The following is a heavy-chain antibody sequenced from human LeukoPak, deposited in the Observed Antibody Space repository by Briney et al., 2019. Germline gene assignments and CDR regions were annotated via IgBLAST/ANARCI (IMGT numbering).Heavy chain of an antibody. CDR1: GFTFSSYA. CDR2: ISGSGGST. CDR3: AKETSGGDCFDY. J-gene: IGHJ4*02. V-gene: IGHV3-23*01. Sequence: PGASLRLSCAASGFTFSSYAMSWVRQAPGKGLEWVSAISGSGGSTYYADSVKGRFTISRDNSKNTLYLQMNSLRAEDTAVYCCAKETSGGDCFDYWGQGTLVTVSS.